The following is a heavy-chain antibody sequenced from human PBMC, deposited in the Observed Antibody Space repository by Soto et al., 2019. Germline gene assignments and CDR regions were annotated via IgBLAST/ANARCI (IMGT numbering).Heavy chain of an antibody. CDR2: IDWDDDK. Sequence: SGPTLVNPTQTLTLTCTFSGFSLSTSGMCVSWIRQPPGKALEWLALIDWDDDKYYSTSLKTRLTISKDTSKNQVVLTMTNMDPVDTATYYCARIRDFRQLRYFEYWGQGTLVTVSS. CDR1: GFSLSTSGMC. CDR3: ARIRDFRQLRYFEY. V-gene: IGHV2-70*01. J-gene: IGHJ4*02. D-gene: IGHD6-13*01.